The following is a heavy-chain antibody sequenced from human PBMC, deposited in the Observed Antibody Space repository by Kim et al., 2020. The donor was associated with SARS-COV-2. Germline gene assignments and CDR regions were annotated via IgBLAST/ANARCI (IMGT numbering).Heavy chain of an antibody. CDR3: ARSWFGELLYGGWFDP. J-gene: IGHJ5*02. Sequence: SFQGQVTISADKSISTAYLQWSSLKASDTAMYYCARSWFGELLYGGWFDPWGQGTLVTVSS. V-gene: IGHV5-51*01. D-gene: IGHD3-10*01.